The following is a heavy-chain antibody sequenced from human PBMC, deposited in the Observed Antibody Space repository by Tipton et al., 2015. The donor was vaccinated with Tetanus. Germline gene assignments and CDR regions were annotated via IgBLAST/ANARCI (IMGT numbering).Heavy chain of an antibody. CDR1: GVTISYYA. V-gene: IGHV3-33*05. Sequence: SGVTISYYAMHWVRQAPGKGLEWLAFISYDGSDTDYADFVKGRFTISRDNSKNTLYLQMNSLRVEDTAVYYCAKDPGCSNGVCYILDWGQGTLVTVSS. J-gene: IGHJ4*02. D-gene: IGHD2-8*01. CDR2: ISYDGSDT. CDR3: AKDPGCSNGVCYILD.